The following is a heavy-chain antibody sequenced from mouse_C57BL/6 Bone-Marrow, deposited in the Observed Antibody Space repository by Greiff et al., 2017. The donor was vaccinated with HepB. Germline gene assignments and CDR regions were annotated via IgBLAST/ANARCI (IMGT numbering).Heavy chain of an antibody. CDR1: GFNIKNNY. V-gene: IGHV14-3*01. J-gene: IGHJ4*01. CDR2: IDPANGNT. Sequence: VQLQQSVAELVRPGASVKLSCTASGFNIKNNYMHWVKQRPEQGLEWIGRIDPANGNTKYAPKFQGKATITADTSSNTAYLQLSSLTSEDTAIYYCAESEDYGYYAMGYWGQGTSVTVSS. CDR3: AESEDYGYYAMGY. D-gene: IGHD1-1*01.